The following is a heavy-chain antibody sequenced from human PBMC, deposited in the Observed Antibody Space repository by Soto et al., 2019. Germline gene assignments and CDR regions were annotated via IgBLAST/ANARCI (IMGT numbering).Heavy chain of an antibody. CDR3: AILPILNIVPPTHYLYFYLSALPTTFADP. J-gene: IGHJ5*02. V-gene: IGHV4-59*01. Sequence: ASETLSVTCAVSGGSISRYCWRWLRQPPGKGLERIGNLSYSGTTNYSPSLKSRVIISIDTAKSQFSLNLNSVTAADTAVYYCAILPILNIVPPTHYLYFYLSALPTTFADP. CDR1: GGSISRYC. D-gene: IGHD3-16*01. CDR2: LSYSGTT.